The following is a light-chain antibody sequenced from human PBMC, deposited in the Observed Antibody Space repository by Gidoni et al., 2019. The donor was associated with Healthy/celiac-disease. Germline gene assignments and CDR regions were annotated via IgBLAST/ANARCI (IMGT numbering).Light chain of an antibody. J-gene: IGKJ3*01. CDR3: QQSYST. Sequence: DIQMTPSPSSLSASVGDRVTITYRASQSISSYLNWYQKKPGKAPNLLIYAASSLQRGVPSRFSGSGSGTDFTLTISSLQPEDFATYYCQQSYSTFGPXTKVDIK. V-gene: IGKV1-39*01. CDR1: QSISSY. CDR2: AAS.